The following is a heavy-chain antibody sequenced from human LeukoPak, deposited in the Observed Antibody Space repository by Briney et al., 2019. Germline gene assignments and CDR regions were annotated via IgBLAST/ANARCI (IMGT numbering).Heavy chain of an antibody. J-gene: IGHJ5*01. CDR1: GFTFSTYV. CDR2: VSGGGDRT. D-gene: IGHD6-19*01. CDR3: AKVDCPSGSGWYLCWFDS. Sequence: GSLRLSCAVSGFTFSTYVMTWVRQAPGKGLEWVSTVSGGGDRTYYPDSVKGRFTISRDNSKNTVYLKMNSLRAEDTAVYYCAKVDCPSGSGWYLCWFDSWGQGTLVTVSS. V-gene: IGHV3-23*01.